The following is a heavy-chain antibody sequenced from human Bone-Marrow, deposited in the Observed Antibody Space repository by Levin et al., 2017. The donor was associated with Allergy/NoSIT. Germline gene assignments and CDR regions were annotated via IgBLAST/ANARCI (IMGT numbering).Heavy chain of an antibody. V-gene: IGHV3-23*01. D-gene: IGHD3-9*01. Sequence: GESLKISCTASGFTFSNYAMSWVRQAPGKGLGWVSGLSGSGGSTYYADSVRGRFTISRDNSKNTLYVQMNTLRAEDTAVYYCAKSYYDILTGFSNFEYWGQGTLVTVSS. CDR3: AKSYYDILTGFSNFEY. CDR2: LSGSGGST. CDR1: GFTFSNYA. J-gene: IGHJ4*02.